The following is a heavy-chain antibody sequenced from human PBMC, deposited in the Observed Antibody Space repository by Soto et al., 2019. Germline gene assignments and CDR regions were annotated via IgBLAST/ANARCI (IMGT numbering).Heavy chain of an antibody. CDR3: ARQGAKYYYDRSAYYES. CDR2: IYPGDSDT. D-gene: IGHD3-22*01. CDR1: GYTFSNYW. J-gene: IGHJ4*02. V-gene: IGHV5-51*01. Sequence: EVQLVQSGAEVKKAGESLKISCRGSGYTFSNYWIAWVRQMPGKGLEWMGIIYPGDSDTRYSPSFQGQVTMSADKYINTAYLEWSSLKASDTGIYYCARQGAKYYYDRSAYYESWGQGTTVTVSS.